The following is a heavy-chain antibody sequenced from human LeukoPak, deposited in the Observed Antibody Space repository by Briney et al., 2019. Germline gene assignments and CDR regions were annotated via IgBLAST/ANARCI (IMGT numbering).Heavy chain of an antibody. CDR2: INHRGDT. V-gene: IGHV4-34*01. CDR3: ARGPTISETGYFDF. Sequence: SETLSLTCAVYGGSFSTYYWSWIRQSPGKGLEWIAEINHRGDTNYNPSVKSRVTISVDTSKNQFSLKVRSLTAADTAVYYCARGPTISETGYFDFWGQGTLVTVSS. J-gene: IGHJ4*03. CDR1: GGSFSTYY. D-gene: IGHD1-1*01.